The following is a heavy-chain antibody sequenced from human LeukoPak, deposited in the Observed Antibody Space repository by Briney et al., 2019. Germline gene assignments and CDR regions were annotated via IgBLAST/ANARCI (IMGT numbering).Heavy chain of an antibody. CDR3: ARHCSSTSCYDAFDI. D-gene: IGHD2-2*01. CDR1: GYTFTGYY. J-gene: IGHJ3*02. V-gene: IGHV1-2*02. CDR2: INPNSGGT. Sequence: ASVKVSCKASGYTFTGYYMHWVRQAPGQGLEWMGWINPNSGGTNYAQKFQGRVTMTRDTSIGTAYTELSRLRSDDTAVYYCARHCSSTSCYDAFDIWGQGTMVTVSS.